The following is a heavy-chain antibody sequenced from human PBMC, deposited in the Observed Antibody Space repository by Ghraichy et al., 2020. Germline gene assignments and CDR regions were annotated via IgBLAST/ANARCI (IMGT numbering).Heavy chain of an antibody. CDR3: AKDAPPIVVVTARNPYYWYFDL. D-gene: IGHD2-21*02. Sequence: GGSLRLSCAASGFTFSSYGMHWVRQAPGKGLEWVAVISYDGSNKYYADSVKGRFTISRDNSKNTLYLQMNSLRAEDTAVYYCAKDAPPIVVVTARNPYYWYFDLWGRGTLVTVSS. CDR1: GFTFSSYG. CDR2: ISYDGSNK. V-gene: IGHV3-30*18. J-gene: IGHJ2*01.